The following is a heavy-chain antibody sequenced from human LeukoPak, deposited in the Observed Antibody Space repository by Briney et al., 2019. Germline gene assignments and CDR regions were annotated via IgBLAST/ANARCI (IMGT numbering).Heavy chain of an antibody. CDR2: IDYSGST. J-gene: IGHJ4*02. D-gene: IGHD2-21*02. V-gene: IGHV4-59*01. Sequence: SETLSLTCTVSGGSLSSYYWSWIRPPPGQGLEWIGYIDYSGSTNYNPSLKGRVTISVDTSKNQFSLKLSSVTAADTAVYYCARTDYYFDYWGQGTLVTVSS. CDR3: ARTDYYFDY. CDR1: GGSLSSYY.